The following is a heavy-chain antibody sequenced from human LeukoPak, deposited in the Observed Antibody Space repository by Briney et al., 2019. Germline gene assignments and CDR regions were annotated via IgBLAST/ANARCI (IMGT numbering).Heavy chain of an antibody. CDR1: GFTFDDYA. CDR2: ITWNSGSI. CDR3: AKGRGYQPSYYFDY. V-gene: IGHV3-9*03. D-gene: IGHD2-2*01. Sequence: GGFLRLSCAASGFTFDDYAMHWVRQAPGKGLEWVSGITWNSGSIGYADFVKGRFTISRDNAKNSLYLQMNSLRAEDMALYYCAKGRGYQPSYYFDYWGQGTLVTVSS. J-gene: IGHJ4*02.